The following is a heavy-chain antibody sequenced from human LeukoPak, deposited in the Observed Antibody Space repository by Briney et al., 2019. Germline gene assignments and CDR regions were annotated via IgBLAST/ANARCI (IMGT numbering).Heavy chain of an antibody. J-gene: IGHJ4*02. D-gene: IGHD4-23*01. CDR1: GFNFGDYA. Sequence: PGGSLRLSCTGSGFNFGDYAMSWVRQAPGKGLEWVGLIRSKPYGGTTDYAASVKGRFTISRDDSKSIAYLQMDSLKTEDTAVYYCARDDLYGGNSFDYWGQGTLVTVSS. CDR3: ARDDLYGGNSFDY. CDR2: IRSKPYGGTT. V-gene: IGHV3-49*04.